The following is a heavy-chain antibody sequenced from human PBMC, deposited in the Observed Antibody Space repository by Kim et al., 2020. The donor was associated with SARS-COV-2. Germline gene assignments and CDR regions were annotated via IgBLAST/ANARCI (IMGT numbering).Heavy chain of an antibody. V-gene: IGHV3-21*01. J-gene: IGHJ4*02. Sequence: GGSLRLSCAASGFTFSSYSMNWVRQAPGKGLEWVSSISSSSSYIYYADSVKGRFTISRDNAKNSLYLQMNSLRAEDTAVYYCARDDQGGGDYHKGGYWGQGTLVTVSS. CDR2: ISSSSSYI. CDR3: ARDDQGGGDYHKGGY. CDR1: GFTFSSYS. D-gene: IGHD4-17*01.